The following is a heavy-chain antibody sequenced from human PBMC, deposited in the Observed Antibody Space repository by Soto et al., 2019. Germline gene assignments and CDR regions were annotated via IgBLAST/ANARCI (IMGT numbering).Heavy chain of an antibody. CDR3: AKEMFPRTVLDSSSPWGDY. CDR1: GFTFDDFG. CDR2: LSYDGSHE. V-gene: IGHV3-30*18. J-gene: IGHJ4*02. Sequence: QVQLVESGGGVVQPGTSLKLSCAASGFTFDDFGFHWVRQAPGKGLEWVATLSYDGSHEYYADSVKGRFTISRDNSKITLYLQMNSLKTEDTAMYYCAKEMFPRTVLDSSSPWGDYWGQGTLVIVSS. D-gene: IGHD3-22*01.